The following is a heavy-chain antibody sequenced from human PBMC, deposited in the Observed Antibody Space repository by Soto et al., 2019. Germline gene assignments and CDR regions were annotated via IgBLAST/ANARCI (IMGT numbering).Heavy chain of an antibody. D-gene: IGHD5-18*01. Sequence: QAQLVESGGGVVQPGRSLRLSCAASGFTFSSYGMHWVRQAPGTGLEWEAVISYDGGLQHYADSVKGRFTISRDNSKNMVLLPMNSLRAEETAVYYCVSDRGYGHASVPYSWGQGTLVSVSS. V-gene: IGHV3-30*03. CDR1: GFTFSSYG. CDR2: ISYDGGLQ. J-gene: IGHJ4*02. CDR3: VSDRGYGHASVPYS.